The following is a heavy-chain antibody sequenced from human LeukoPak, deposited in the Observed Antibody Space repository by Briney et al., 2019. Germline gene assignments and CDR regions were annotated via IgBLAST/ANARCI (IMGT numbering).Heavy chain of an antibody. Sequence: GGSLRLSCEASGFTFNNYGFNWVRQAPGKGLEWVSTISSSGASTYYADSVKGRFTISRDGSTNTLYLQINSLRVEDTAVYYCAKDRRGGLLYQPADYWGRGTLVTVSS. D-gene: IGHD2-8*01. CDR2: ISSSGAST. V-gene: IGHV3-23*01. J-gene: IGHJ4*02. CDR3: AKDRRGGLLYQPADY. CDR1: GFTFNNYG.